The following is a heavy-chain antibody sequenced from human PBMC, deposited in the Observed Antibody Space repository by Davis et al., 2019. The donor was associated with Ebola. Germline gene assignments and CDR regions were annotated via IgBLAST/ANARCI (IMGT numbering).Heavy chain of an antibody. Sequence: SETLSLTCAVYGGSFSGYYWSWIRQPPGKGLEWIGEINHSGSTNYNPSLKSRVTISVDTSKNQFSLKLSSVTAADTAVYYCARDFPYYYYGMDVWGQGTTVTVSS. J-gene: IGHJ6*02. CDR1: GGSFSGYY. V-gene: IGHV4-34*01. CDR2: INHSGST. CDR3: ARDFPYYYYGMDV.